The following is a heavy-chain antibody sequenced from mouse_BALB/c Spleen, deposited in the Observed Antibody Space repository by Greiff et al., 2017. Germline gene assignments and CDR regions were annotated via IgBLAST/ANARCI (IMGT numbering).Heavy chain of an antibody. J-gene: IGHJ3*01. D-gene: IGHD2-4*01. CDR2: ISSGGSYT. Sequence: EVQLVESGGGLVKPGGSLKLSCAASGFTFSSYAMSWVRQSPEKRLEWVAEISSGGSYTYYPDTVTGRFTISRDNAKNTLYLEMSSLRSEDTAMYYCARDPSTMITTGSWFAYWGQGLWSLSLQ. V-gene: IGHV5-9-4*01. CDR1: GFTFSSYA. CDR3: ARDPSTMITTGSWFAY.